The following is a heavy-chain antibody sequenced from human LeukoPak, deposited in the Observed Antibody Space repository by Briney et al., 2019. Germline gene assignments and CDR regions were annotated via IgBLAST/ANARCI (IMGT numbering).Heavy chain of an antibody. J-gene: IGHJ6*02. CDR2: ISSSGSTI. CDR1: GFTFSDYY. V-gene: IGHV3-11*01. Sequence: GGSLRLSCAASGFTFSDYYTSWIRQAPGKGLEWVSYISSSGSTIYYADSVKGRFTISRDNAKNSLYLQMNSLRAEDTAVYYCATGWNDVSKYYYYYYGMDVWGQGATVTVSS. CDR3: ATGWNDVSKYYYYYYGMDV. D-gene: IGHD1-1*01.